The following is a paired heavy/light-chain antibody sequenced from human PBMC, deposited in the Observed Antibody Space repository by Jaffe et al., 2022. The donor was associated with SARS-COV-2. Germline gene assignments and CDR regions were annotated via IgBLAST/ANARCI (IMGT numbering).Heavy chain of an antibody. CDR1: GFTFSSYA. D-gene: IGHD6-13*01. CDR2: ISYDGSNK. J-gene: IGHJ6*02. V-gene: IGHV3-30-3*01. CDR3: ARAFGYSSSWYPPGVSYYYGMDV. Sequence: QVQLVESGGGVVQPGRSLRLSCAASGFTFSSYAMHWVRQAPGKGLEWVAVISYDGSNKYYADSVKGRFTISRDNSKNTLYLQMNSLRAEDTAVYYCARAFGYSSSWYPPGVSYYYGMDVWGQGTTVTVSS.
Light chain of an antibody. J-gene: IGLJ1*01. V-gene: IGLV2-14*01. CDR1: SSDVGGYNY. CDR3: SSYTSSSTLCV. Sequence: QSALTQPASVSGSPGQSITISCTGTSSDVGGYNYVSWYQQHPGKAPKLMIYEVSNRPSGVSNRFSGSKSGNTASLTISGLQAEDEADYYCSSYTSSSTLCVFGTGTKVTVL. CDR2: EVS.